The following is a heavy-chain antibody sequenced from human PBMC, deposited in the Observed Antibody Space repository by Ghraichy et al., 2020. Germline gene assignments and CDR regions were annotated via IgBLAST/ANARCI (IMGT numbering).Heavy chain of an antibody. CDR3: ARCGWVSTRCYSSLDP. V-gene: IGHV1-18*04. Sequence: ASVKVSCKASGYMFTNFGISWVRQAPGQGLEWMGWISAYNVNTDYAQNMQGRVTMTTDTSTSTAYMELRSLTSDDTAVYYCARCGWVSTRCYSSLDPWGQGTLVTVTS. D-gene: IGHD2-21*01. CDR1: GYMFTNFG. CDR2: ISAYNVNT. J-gene: IGHJ5*02.